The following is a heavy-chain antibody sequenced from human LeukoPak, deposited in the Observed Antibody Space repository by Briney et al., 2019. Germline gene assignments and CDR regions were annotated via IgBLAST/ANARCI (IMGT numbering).Heavy chain of an antibody. Sequence: SETLSLTCTVSGYSISNGYYWGWIRQPPGKWLEWVGSIYHRGSTYYNPSLRSRVNISLDRSKKKFSLKLTSVTAADTAVYFCARGAEYYAIWRGYAGYSDYWGQGISVTVSS. V-gene: IGHV4-38-2*02. J-gene: IGHJ4*02. D-gene: IGHD3-3*01. CDR1: GYSISNGYY. CDR2: IYHRGST. CDR3: ARGAEYYAIWRGYAGYSDY.